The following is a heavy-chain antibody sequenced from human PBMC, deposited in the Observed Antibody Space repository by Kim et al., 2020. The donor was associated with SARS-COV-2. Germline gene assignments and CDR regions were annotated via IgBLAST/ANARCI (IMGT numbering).Heavy chain of an antibody. CDR3: ARDRVWFDP. Sequence: SETLSLTCTVSGGSISSYYWSWIRQPPGKGLEWIGYIYYSGSTNYNPSLKSRVTISVDTSKNQFSLKLSSVTAADTAVYYCARDRVWFDPWGQGTLVTVSS. J-gene: IGHJ5*02. CDR2: IYYSGST. V-gene: IGHV4-59*01. CDR1: GGSISSYY.